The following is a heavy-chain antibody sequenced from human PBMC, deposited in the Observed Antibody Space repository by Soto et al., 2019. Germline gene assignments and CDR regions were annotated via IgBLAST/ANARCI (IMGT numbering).Heavy chain of an antibody. CDR1: GYTFTSYA. CDR2: INAGNGNT. V-gene: IGHV1-3*01. D-gene: IGHD6-19*01. Sequence: GASVKVSCKASGYTFTSYAMHWVRQAPGQRLEWMGWINAGNGNTNYAQKLQGRVTMTTDTSTSTAYMELRSLRSDDTAVYYCARESFPGIAVAGKSYYYGMDVWGQGTTVTVSS. CDR3: ARESFPGIAVAGKSYYYGMDV. J-gene: IGHJ6*02.